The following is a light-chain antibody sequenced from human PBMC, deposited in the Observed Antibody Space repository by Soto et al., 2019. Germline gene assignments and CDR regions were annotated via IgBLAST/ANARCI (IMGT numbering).Light chain of an antibody. CDR2: GAS. J-gene: IGKJ1*01. Sequence: EIVLTQSPGTLSLSPGERATLSCRASQSVSSSYLAWYQQKPGQAPRLLIYGASSRATGIPDRFSGSGSGTDFTLTISRLEPEDFAVYYCQQYGSSPTWTLGQGTNVDIK. CDR1: QSVSSSY. V-gene: IGKV3-20*01. CDR3: QQYGSSPTWT.